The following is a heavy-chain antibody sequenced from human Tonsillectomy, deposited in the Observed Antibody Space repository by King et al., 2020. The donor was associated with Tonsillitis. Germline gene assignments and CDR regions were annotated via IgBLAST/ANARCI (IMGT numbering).Heavy chain of an antibody. J-gene: IGHJ6*02. CDR3: ANCGYYSFVHYYGMDV. CDR2: ISYDGSNK. V-gene: IGHV3-30*18. D-gene: IGHD3-22*01. Sequence: QLVQSGGGVVQPGRSLRLSCAASGFTFSSYGMHWVRQAPGKGLEWVAVISYDGSNKYYADSVKGRFTISRDNSRNTLYLQMNSLTAEDTAVYYCANCGYYSFVHYYGMDVWGQGTTVTVSS. CDR1: GFTFSSYG.